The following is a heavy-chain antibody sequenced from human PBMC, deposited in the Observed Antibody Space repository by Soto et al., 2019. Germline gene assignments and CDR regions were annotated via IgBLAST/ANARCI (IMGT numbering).Heavy chain of an antibody. V-gene: IGHV3-23*01. J-gene: IGHJ4*02. CDR3: AKRGPSYYDILTGSPHFDY. Sequence: EVQLLESGGGLVQPGGSLRLSCAASGFTFSSYAMSWVRQAPGKGLEWVSAISGSGGSTYYADSVKGRFTISRDNSKNTLYLKMNRLGAEDTVVYYCAKRGPSYYDILTGSPHFDYWGQGTLVTVSS. CDR2: ISGSGGST. CDR1: GFTFSSYA. D-gene: IGHD3-9*01.